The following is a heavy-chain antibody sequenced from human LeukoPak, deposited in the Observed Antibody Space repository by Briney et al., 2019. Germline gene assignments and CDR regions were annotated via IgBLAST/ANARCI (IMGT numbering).Heavy chain of an antibody. D-gene: IGHD6-19*01. V-gene: IGHV3-33*01. CDR1: GFTFSSYG. CDR3: AREIGWAVAATRDYYYYGMDV. Sequence: GGSLRLSCAASGFTFSSYGMHWVRQAPGKGLEWVAVIWYDGSNKYYADSVKGRFTISRDNSKNTLYLQMNSLRAEDTAVYHCAREIGWAVAATRDYYYYGMDVWGQGTTVTVSS. CDR2: IWYDGSNK. J-gene: IGHJ6*02.